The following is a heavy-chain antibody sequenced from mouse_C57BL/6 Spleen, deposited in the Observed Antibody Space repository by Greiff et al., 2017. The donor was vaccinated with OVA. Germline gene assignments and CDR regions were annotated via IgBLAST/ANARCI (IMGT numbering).Heavy chain of an antibody. Sequence: VQLQESGAELVRPGASVKLSCKASGYTFTDYYINWVKQRPGQGLEWIARIYPGSGNTYYNEKFKGKATLTAEKSSSTAYMQLNSLTSEDSAVYFCARGYFDYWGQGTTLTVSS. CDR3: ARGYFDY. CDR1: GYTFTDYY. J-gene: IGHJ2*01. D-gene: IGHD3-1*01. V-gene: IGHV1-76*01. CDR2: IYPGSGNT.